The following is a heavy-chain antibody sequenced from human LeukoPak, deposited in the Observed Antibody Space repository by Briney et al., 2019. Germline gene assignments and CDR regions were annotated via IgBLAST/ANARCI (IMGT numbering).Heavy chain of an antibody. Sequence: PGGSLRLSCAASGFTFSNYWMTWVRQAPGKGLEWVANINRDGSERYYVDSVKGRFTIPRDDAKSSLYLQMNSLRAEDTAVYYCAKSQYSSGYYYVVDYWGQGTLVTVSS. V-gene: IGHV3-7*03. J-gene: IGHJ4*02. CDR2: INRDGSER. D-gene: IGHD3-22*01. CDR1: GFTFSNYW. CDR3: AKSQYSSGYYYVVDY.